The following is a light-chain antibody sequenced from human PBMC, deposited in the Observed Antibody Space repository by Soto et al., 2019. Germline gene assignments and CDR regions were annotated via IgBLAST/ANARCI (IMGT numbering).Light chain of an antibody. V-gene: IGLV2-14*01. Sequence: QSALTQPASVSGSPGQSITISCTGTSSDVGGYNYVSWYQQHPGKAPNLMIYDVSNRPSGVSNRFSGSKSGNTASLTISGLQAEDEADYYCSSYTSSSIVVFGGGTKVTVL. J-gene: IGLJ2*01. CDR2: DVS. CDR1: SSDVGGYNY. CDR3: SSYTSSSIVV.